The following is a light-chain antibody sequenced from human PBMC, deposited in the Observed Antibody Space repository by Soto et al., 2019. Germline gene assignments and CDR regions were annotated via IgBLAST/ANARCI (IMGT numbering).Light chain of an antibody. CDR1: NSNIGAGSD. V-gene: IGLV1-40*01. CDR3: QSYDSSLRGWV. J-gene: IGLJ3*02. Sequence: SVLTQPPSVSGAPGQRVTISCTGSNSNIGAGSDVHWFQQLPGTAPTVLIYWNNNRPSGVPDRFSGSKSGTSASLAITGLQAEDEANYYCQSYDSSLRGWVFGGGTKLTVL. CDR2: WNN.